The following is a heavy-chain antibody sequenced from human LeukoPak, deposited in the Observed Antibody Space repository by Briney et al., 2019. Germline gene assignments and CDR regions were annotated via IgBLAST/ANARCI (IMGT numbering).Heavy chain of an antibody. V-gene: IGHV3-21*01. CDR1: GFTFSSYS. Sequence: PGGSLRLSCAASGFTFSSYSMNWVRQAPGKGLEWVSSISSSSSYIYYADSVKGRFTISRDNAKNSLYLQMNSLRAEDTAVYYCAREYYYGSGSYYNEPSHYYYYGMDVWGKGTRSPSPQ. CDR3: AREYYYGSGSYYNEPSHYYYYGMDV. J-gene: IGHJ6*04. CDR2: ISSSSSYI. D-gene: IGHD3-10*01.